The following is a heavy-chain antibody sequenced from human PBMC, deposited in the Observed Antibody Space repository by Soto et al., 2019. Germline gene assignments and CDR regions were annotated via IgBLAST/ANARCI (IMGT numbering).Heavy chain of an antibody. V-gene: IGHV1-8*01. CDR3: ASAGVVAANLYYYMDV. CDR1: GYTFTSYD. D-gene: IGHD2-15*01. J-gene: IGHJ6*03. Sequence: ASVKVSCKASGYTFTSYDINWVRQATGQGLEWMGWMNPNSGNTGYAQKFQGRVTRTRHTSISTAYMELSSLGSEDTAVYYCASAGVVAANLYYYMDVWGKGTTVTVSS. CDR2: MNPNSGNT.